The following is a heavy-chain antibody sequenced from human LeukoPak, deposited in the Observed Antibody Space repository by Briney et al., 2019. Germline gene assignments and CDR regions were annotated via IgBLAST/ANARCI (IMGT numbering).Heavy chain of an antibody. CDR2: INQDGTGK. Sequence: GGSLRLSCAASGFTFSDYYMSWIRQAPGKGLEWVANINQDGTGKYYVDSVKGRFTISRDNAKTSLYLQMNSLRADDTAVYFCARDKIQWLRYSYFDYWGQGVLVTVSS. CDR1: GFTFSDYY. V-gene: IGHV3-7*01. CDR3: ARDKIQWLRYSYFDY. J-gene: IGHJ4*02. D-gene: IGHD5-12*01.